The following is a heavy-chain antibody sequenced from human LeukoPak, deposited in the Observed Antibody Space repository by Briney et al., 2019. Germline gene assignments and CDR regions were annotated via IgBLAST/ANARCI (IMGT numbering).Heavy chain of an antibody. Sequence: GRSLRHSCSASGFTFSTYGMHWVRQAPGKGLEWVAVIWSDGSNKYYADSVKGRFTISRDNSKNTLYLQMDSLRAEDTAVYYCARGLVGPRAFDIWGQGTMVTVSS. D-gene: IGHD1-26*01. CDR1: GFTFSTYG. CDR3: ARGLVGPRAFDI. V-gene: IGHV3-33*01. CDR2: IWSDGSNK. J-gene: IGHJ3*02.